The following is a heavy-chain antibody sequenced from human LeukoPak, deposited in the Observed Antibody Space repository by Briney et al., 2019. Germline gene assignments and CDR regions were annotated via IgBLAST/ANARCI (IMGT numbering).Heavy chain of an antibody. CDR2: INHDGSEK. V-gene: IGHV3-7*01. CDR1: GFSFSGYW. CDR3: ARHSVGY. Sequence: GGSLRLSCVASGFSFSGYWMTWVRQAPGKGLGWVANINHDGSEKYYLDSVKGRFTISRDNSKNTLYLQMGSLRPEDMAVYYCARHSVGYWGQGTLVTVSS. J-gene: IGHJ4*02.